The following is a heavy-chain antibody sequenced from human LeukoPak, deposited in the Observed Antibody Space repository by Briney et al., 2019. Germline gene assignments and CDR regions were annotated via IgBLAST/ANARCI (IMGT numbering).Heavy chain of an antibody. CDR1: VFTLDDYT. J-gene: IGHJ4*02. V-gene: IGHV3-43*01. CDR2: ISWDGGST. Sequence: GGSLRLSCAASVFTLDDYTMHWVRQAPGKGLEGVSLISWDGGSTYYADSVKGRFTISRDNSKNSLYLQMNSLRTEDTALYYCAKARKDYVWGSYRYGYYFDYWGQGTLVTVSS. D-gene: IGHD3-16*02. CDR3: AKARKDYVWGSYRYGYYFDY.